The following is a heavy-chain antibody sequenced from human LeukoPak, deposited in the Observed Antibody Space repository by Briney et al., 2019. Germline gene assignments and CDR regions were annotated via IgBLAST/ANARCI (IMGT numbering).Heavy chain of an antibody. J-gene: IGHJ4*02. CDR1: GFSVSSYW. V-gene: IGHV3-74*01. CDR2: IKNAGSSP. CDR3: ATSRWELPSPYDY. Sequence: GGSLRLSCEVSGFSVSSYWRPWVRQAPGKGLVGVSRIKNAGSSPTYAASVRGRFTISRDNAKKTLYLQMDSLRDEDTAVYYCATSRWELPSPYDYWGQGTLVTVSS. D-gene: IGHD1-26*01.